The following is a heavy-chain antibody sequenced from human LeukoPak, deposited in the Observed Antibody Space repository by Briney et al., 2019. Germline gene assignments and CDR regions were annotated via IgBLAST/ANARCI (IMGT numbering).Heavy chain of an antibody. D-gene: IGHD5-18*01. CDR1: GFTFSSYA. V-gene: IGHV3-23*01. CDR3: AKDIRGYSYGFDY. Sequence: GGSLRLSCAASGFTFSSYAMSWVRQAPGKGLEWVSAISGSGGSTYYADSVKGRFTISRDNAKNSLYLQMNSLRAEDMALYYCAKDIRGYSYGFDYWGQGTLVTVSS. J-gene: IGHJ4*02. CDR2: ISGSGGST.